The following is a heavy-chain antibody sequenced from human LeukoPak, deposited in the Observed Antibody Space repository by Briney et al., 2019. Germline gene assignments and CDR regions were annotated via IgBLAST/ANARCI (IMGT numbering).Heavy chain of an antibody. CDR3: AGERYSSGWGAFDI. CDR2: IYTSGST. D-gene: IGHD6-19*01. Sequence: PSETLSLTCTVSGGSISSYYWSWIRQPAGKGLEWIGRIYTSGSTNYNPSLKSRVTMSVDTSKNQFSLKLSSATAADTAVYYCAGERYSSGWGAFDIWGQGTMVTVSS. J-gene: IGHJ3*02. V-gene: IGHV4-4*07. CDR1: GGSISSYY.